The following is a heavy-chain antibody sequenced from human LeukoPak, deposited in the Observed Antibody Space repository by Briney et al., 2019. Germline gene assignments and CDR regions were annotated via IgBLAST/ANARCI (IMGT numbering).Heavy chain of an antibody. J-gene: IGHJ3*02. CDR2: INPNSGGT. CDR3: ASYYGSGSRWAFDI. D-gene: IGHD3-10*01. Sequence: GASVKVSCKASGYSFSGYYMHWVRQAPGQGLEWMGWINPNSGGTNYAQKFQGRVTMTRDTSTSTAYMELSSLRSDDTAVYSCASYYGSGSRWAFDIWGQGTMVTVSS. CDR1: GYSFSGYY. V-gene: IGHV1-2*02.